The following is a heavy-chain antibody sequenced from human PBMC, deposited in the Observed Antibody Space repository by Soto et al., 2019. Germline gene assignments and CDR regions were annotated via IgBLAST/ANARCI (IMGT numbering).Heavy chain of an antibody. J-gene: IGHJ3*01. CDR2: ISSGSVYI. CDR3: ARYDAFKAFDL. Sequence: PVGSLRLSCAASWFTFNSYSVNWVRQAPGKGLEWVASISSGSVYIDFADSVRGRFTISRDDVTNSVSLQMDSLRVEDTGIYYCARYDAFKAFDLWGQGTMVTVSS. V-gene: IGHV3-21*06. CDR1: WFTFNSYS. D-gene: IGHD1-1*01.